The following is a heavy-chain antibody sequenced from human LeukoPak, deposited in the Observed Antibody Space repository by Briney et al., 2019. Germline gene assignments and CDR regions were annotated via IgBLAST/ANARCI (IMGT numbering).Heavy chain of an antibody. V-gene: IGHV4-59*01. CDR2: IYYSGST. J-gene: IGHJ4*02. D-gene: IGHD5-24*01. CDR1: GGSISSYY. CDR3: ARSSPMAIGFDY. Sequence: SETLTLTCTVSGGSISSYYWSWIRQPPGKGLEWIGYIYYSGSTYYNPSLRSRVTISVDTSKNQFSLKLSSLTAADTALYYCARSSPMAIGFDYWGQGTLVSVFS.